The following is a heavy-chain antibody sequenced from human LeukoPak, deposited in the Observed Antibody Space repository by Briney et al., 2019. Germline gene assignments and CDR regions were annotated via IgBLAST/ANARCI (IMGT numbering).Heavy chain of an antibody. CDR2: ISGSGGST. J-gene: IGHJ4*02. Sequence: GGSLRLSCAASGFTFSSYAMSWVRQAPGKGLEWVSAISGSGGSTYYADSVKGRFTISRDNPKNTLYLQMNSLRAEDTAVYYCAKDILTGYPSSLTFDYWGQGTLVTVSS. V-gene: IGHV3-23*01. CDR1: GFTFSSYA. D-gene: IGHD3-9*01. CDR3: AKDILTGYPSSLTFDY.